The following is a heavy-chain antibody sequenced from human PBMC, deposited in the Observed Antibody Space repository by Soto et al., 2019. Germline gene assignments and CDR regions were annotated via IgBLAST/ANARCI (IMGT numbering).Heavy chain of an antibody. V-gene: IGHV3-11*01. Sequence: QMQLVQSGGGLVKPGGSLTLSCKASGFTFSDYYMIWVRQTPGKGLEWLSYISDSGSTIYYAGSVRARFTIFRENAANSVYLQLDGLTDGDTAFYYCARGGSGWTRGGWLGPWGQGSLVTVSS. CDR1: GFTFSDYY. J-gene: IGHJ5*02. CDR2: ISDSGSTI. CDR3: ARGGSGWTRGGWLGP. D-gene: IGHD6-25*01.